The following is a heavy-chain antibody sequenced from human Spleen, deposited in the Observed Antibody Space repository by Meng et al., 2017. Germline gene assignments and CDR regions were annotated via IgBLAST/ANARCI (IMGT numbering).Heavy chain of an antibody. D-gene: IGHD3-9*01. J-gene: IGHJ4*02. CDR2: VCWDADK. CDR3: AHVDILTAYTALDY. CDR1: GFSLHTSGVN. V-gene: IGHV2-5*02. Sequence: QITLKESGPTLVKPTQTLTLTCTSSGFSLHTSGVNVGWIRQPPGKALEWLALVCWDADKRYNPSLKSRLTITKDTSKNQVVLTMSNMDPVDTATYYCAHVDILTAYTALDYWVQGTLVTVSS.